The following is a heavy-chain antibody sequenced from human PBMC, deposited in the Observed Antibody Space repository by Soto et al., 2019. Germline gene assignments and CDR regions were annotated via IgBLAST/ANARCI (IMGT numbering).Heavy chain of an antibody. D-gene: IGHD3-3*01. CDR1: GFTFSSYA. CDR2: ISDSGGST. J-gene: IGHJ4*02. V-gene: IGHV3-23*01. Sequence: GGSLRLSCAASGFTFSSYAMSWVRQAPGKGLDWVSTISDSGGSTYYTDSVKGRFTISRDNSKSTLYLQVNALRTEDTAMYYCAKGGFLEWAAYYFDYWGQGTPVTVSS. CDR3: AKGGFLEWAAYYFDY.